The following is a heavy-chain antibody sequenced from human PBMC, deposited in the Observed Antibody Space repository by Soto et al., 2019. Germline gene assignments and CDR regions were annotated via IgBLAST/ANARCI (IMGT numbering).Heavy chain of an antibody. Sequence: QVQVVQSGAEVKKPGSSVKVSCKASGGTFSSYAISWVRQAPGQGLEWMGGIITISGTANYAQKFQGRVTITADESTSTAYMELSSLRSEDTAVYYCARSQGSSTSLEIYYYYYYGMDVWGQGTTVTVSS. D-gene: IGHD2-2*01. CDR2: IITISGTA. J-gene: IGHJ6*02. V-gene: IGHV1-69*01. CDR3: ARSQGSSTSLEIYYYYYYGMDV. CDR1: GGTFSSYA.